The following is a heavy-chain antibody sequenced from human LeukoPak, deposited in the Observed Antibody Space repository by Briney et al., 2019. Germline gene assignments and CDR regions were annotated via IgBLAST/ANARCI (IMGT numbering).Heavy chain of an antibody. D-gene: IGHD4-17*01. CDR2: IGITSEYI. CDR1: GFTITAYA. Sequence: GGSLRLSCAASGFTITAYAMSWVRQSPGKGLEWVSGIGITSEYIHYADSVKGRFTISRDISKNAVYLEMSSLRAEDAAVYYCAKDPNGDYVGAFDTWGQGTMVIVSS. J-gene: IGHJ3*02. V-gene: IGHV3-23*01. CDR3: AKDPNGDYVGAFDT.